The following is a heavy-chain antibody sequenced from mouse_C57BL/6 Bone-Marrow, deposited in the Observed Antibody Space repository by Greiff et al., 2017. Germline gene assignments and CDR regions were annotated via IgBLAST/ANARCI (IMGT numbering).Heavy chain of an antibody. Sequence: EVQLVESGGGLVKPGGSLKLSCAASGFTFSDYGMHWVRQAPEKGLEWVAYISSGSSTIYYADTVKGRFTISRDNAKNTLFLQMTSLRSEDTAMYYCARSSYYWFAYWGQGTLVTVSA. J-gene: IGHJ3*01. CDR2: ISSGSSTI. CDR3: ARSSYYWFAY. CDR1: GFTFSDYG. V-gene: IGHV5-17*01. D-gene: IGHD1-1*01.